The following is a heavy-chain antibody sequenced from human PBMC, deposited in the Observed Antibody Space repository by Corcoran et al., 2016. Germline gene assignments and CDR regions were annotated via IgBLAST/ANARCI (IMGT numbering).Heavy chain of an antibody. J-gene: IGHJ3*02. Sequence: QVQLVQSGAEVKKPGASVKVSCKASGYTFTGYFMHWVRQAPGQGLEWMGWINPNNGGTTYAQKFQGRVTVTRDTSVSTAYMELSRLTSDDTAVYYCARDRASDPWNAFDIWGQGTMVTVSS. CDR3: ARDRASDPWNAFDI. D-gene: IGHD3-10*01. CDR2: INPNNGGT. CDR1: GYTFTGYF. V-gene: IGHV1-2*02.